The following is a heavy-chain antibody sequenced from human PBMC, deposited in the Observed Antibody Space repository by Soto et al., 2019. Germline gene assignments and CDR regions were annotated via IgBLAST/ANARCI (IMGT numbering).Heavy chain of an antibody. V-gene: IGHV1-69*13. CDR2: IIPIFGTA. CDR1: GGTFSSYA. J-gene: IGHJ4*02. D-gene: IGHD3-10*01. CDR3: ARLMGSGSYYKVVFDY. Sequence: ASVKVSCKASGGTFSSYAISWVRQAPGQGLEWMGGIIPIFGTANYAQKFQGRVTITADESTSTAYMELSSLRSEDTAVYYCARLMGSGSYYKVVFDYWGQGTLVTVSS.